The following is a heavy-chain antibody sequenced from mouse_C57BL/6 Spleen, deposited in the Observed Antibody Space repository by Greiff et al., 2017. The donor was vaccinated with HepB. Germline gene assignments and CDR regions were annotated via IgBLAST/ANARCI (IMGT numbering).Heavy chain of an antibody. CDR1: GYTFTSYW. V-gene: IGHV1-59*01. Sequence: QVQLQQPGAELVRPGTSVKLSCKASGYTFTSYWMHWVKQRPGQGLEWIGVIDPSDSYTNYNQKFKGKATLTVDTSSSTAYMQLSSLTSEDSAVYDCASKKGRGRFWYFDVWGTGTTVTVSS. CDR3: ASKKGRGRFWYFDV. D-gene: IGHD3-3*01. J-gene: IGHJ1*03. CDR2: IDPSDSYT.